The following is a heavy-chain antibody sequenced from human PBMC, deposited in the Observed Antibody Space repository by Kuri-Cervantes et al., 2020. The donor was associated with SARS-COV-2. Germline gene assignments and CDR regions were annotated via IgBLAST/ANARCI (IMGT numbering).Heavy chain of an antibody. CDR1: GDTLNHYI. J-gene: IGHJ4*02. D-gene: IGHD7-27*01. CDR3: ARDTGNRRLGIDS. CDR2: ISPIFGTA. Sequence: SVQVSCKASGDTLNHYILNWVRQAPGQGLEWMGGISPIFGTAIYAKKFQDRVTITADESTSTAYMALSSLRFDDTAVYYCARDTGNRRLGIDSWGQGTLVTVSS. V-gene: IGHV1-69*13.